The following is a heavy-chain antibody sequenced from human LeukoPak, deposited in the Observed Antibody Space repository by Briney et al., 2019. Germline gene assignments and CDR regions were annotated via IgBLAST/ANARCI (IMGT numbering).Heavy chain of an antibody. Sequence: GGSLRLTCETSGFSFSTYWMSWVRQAPGKGLEWVANIRPDGSEKYVDSVKGRFTISRDNAKNSLYLQMDSLRAEDTAVYYCARGLGSYAYSDAFDIWGQGTMVTVSS. D-gene: IGHD5-18*01. V-gene: IGHV3-7*01. J-gene: IGHJ3*02. CDR1: GFSFSTYW. CDR2: IRPDGSEK. CDR3: ARGLGSYAYSDAFDI.